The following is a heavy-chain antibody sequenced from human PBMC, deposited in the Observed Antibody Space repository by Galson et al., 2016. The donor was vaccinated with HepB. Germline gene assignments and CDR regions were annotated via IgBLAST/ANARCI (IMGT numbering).Heavy chain of an antibody. D-gene: IGHD2/OR15-2a*01. V-gene: IGHV4-31*03. CDR2: ISYSGST. Sequence: LSLTCTVSGGSISSGGHFWNWIRQFPGKGLEYIGYISYSGSTYYNSSLNSRITISLHPSKNQFSLKLSSVTAADTAVYFCARGRPLVNSNNWYCDLWGRGTLVTVSS. CDR1: GGSISSGGHF. CDR3: ARGRPLVNSNNWYCDL. J-gene: IGHJ2*01.